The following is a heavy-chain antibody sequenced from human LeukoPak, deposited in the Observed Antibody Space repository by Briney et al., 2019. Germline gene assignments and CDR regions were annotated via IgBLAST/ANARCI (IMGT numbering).Heavy chain of an antibody. Sequence: GGSLRLSCAASGFTFTNYWVSWVRQAPGKGLELVANIKQDRSEKYYVDSVKGRFTISRDNAKNSLYLQMNSLRAEDTAVYYCARLREIPVFGVVTKSTSYFDYWGQGTLVTVSS. V-gene: IGHV3-7*01. CDR1: GFTFTNYW. CDR3: ARLREIPVFGVVTKSTSYFDY. CDR2: IKQDRSEK. D-gene: IGHD3-3*01. J-gene: IGHJ4*02.